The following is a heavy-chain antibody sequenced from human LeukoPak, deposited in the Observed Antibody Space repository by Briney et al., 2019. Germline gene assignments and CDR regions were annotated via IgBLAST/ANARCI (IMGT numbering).Heavy chain of an antibody. CDR2: IYPGDSDT. J-gene: IGHJ4*02. CDR3: ARDREGRTSYYYGSVPFDY. V-gene: IGHV5-51*01. CDR1: GYSFTTYW. Sequence: GESLKISCKGSGYSFTTYWIGWVRQMPGKGLEWMGIIYPGDSDTRYSPSFQGQVTISADKSIITAYLQWSSLKASDTAVYYCARDREGRTSYYYGSVPFDYWGQGTLVTVSS. D-gene: IGHD3-10*01.